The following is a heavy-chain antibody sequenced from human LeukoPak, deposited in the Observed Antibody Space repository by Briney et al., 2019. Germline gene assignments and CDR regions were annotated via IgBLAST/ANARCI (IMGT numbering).Heavy chain of an antibody. CDR2: IKSKTDGGTT. CDR3: TTIREWELLFDY. J-gene: IGHJ4*02. CDR1: GLTFSNAW. V-gene: IGHV3-15*01. Sequence: GGSLRLSCAASGLTFSNAWMSWVRQAPGKGLEWVGRIKSKTDGGTTDYAAPVKGRFTISRDDSKSTLYLQMNSLKTEDTAVYYCTTIREWELLFDYWGQGTLVTVSS. D-gene: IGHD1-26*01.